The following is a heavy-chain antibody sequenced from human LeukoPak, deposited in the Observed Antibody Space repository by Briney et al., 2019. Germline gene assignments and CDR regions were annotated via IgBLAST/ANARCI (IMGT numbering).Heavy chain of an antibody. CDR2: ISHAGSNK. V-gene: IGHV3-30*03. Sequence: GGSLRLSCAASGFIFISHGMHWIRQAPCKGLEWVALISHAGSNKYYAHPVKGRFTISRDNSNNEFYLKMNRLRPEDTAVYYCARGGAPAVYFDYWGQGALVTVSS. CDR1: GFIFISHG. J-gene: IGHJ4*02. D-gene: IGHD1-26*01. CDR3: ARGGAPAVYFDY.